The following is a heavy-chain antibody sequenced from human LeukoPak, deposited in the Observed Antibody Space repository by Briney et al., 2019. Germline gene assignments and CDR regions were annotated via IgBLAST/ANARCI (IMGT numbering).Heavy chain of an antibody. V-gene: IGHV3-48*04. J-gene: IGHJ3*02. CDR3: GYDSSGYRDPLVEYDAFDI. CDR2: ISSSGSTI. Sequence: GGSLRLSCAASGFTFSSYSMNWVRQAPGKGLEWVSYISSSGSTIYYADSVKGRFTISRDNAKNSLYLQMNSLRAEDTAVYYCGYDSSGYRDPLVEYDAFDIWGQGTMVTVSS. D-gene: IGHD3-22*01. CDR1: GFTFSSYS.